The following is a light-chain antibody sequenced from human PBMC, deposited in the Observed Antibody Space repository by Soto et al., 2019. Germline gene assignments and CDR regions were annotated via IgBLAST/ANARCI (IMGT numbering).Light chain of an antibody. CDR1: QSVSSY. CDR2: DAS. Sequence: EIVLTQSPATLSLSPGERATLSCRASQSVSSYLAWYQQKXXQAPRLLIYDASNRATGIPARFSGSGSGTDFTLTISSLEPEDFAVYYCQQRSNWPPTFGGGTKVEIK. V-gene: IGKV3-11*01. CDR3: QQRSNWPPT. J-gene: IGKJ4*01.